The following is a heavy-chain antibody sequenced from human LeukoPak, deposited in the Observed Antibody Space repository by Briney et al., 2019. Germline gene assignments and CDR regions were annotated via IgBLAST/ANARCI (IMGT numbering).Heavy chain of an antibody. CDR3: ARPHLTGYYQYYYYGMDV. V-gene: IGHV1-18*01. D-gene: IGHD1-26*01. CDR2: ISAYNGNT. CDR1: GYTFTSYG. Sequence: ASVKVSCKASGYTFTSYGIRWVRQAPGQGLEWMGWISAYNGNTNYAQKLQGRVTMTTDTSTSTAYMELRSLRSDDTAVYYCARPHLTGYYQYYYYGMDVWGQGTTVTVSS. J-gene: IGHJ6*02.